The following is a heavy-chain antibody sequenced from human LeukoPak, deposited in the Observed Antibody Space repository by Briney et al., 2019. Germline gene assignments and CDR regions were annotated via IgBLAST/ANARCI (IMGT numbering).Heavy chain of an antibody. D-gene: IGHD3-22*01. V-gene: IGHV3-48*03. J-gene: IGHJ4*02. CDR2: ISSSGSTI. Sequence: GGSLRLSCAASGFTFSTYEMNWVRQAPGRGLEWISYISSSGSTIFYADSVKGRFTISRDNAKNSLYLQMSSLRAEDTAVYYCARGLEVGSSGYFYSIPLDYWGQGTLVTVSS. CDR3: ARGLEVGSSGYFYSIPLDY. CDR1: GFTFSTYE.